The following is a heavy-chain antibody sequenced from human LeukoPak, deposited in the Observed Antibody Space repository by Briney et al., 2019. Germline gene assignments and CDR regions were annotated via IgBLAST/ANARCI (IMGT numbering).Heavy chain of an antibody. V-gene: IGHV3-74*01. CDR2: INSDGSST. CDR3: ARYVVASACFDS. J-gene: IGHJ4*02. D-gene: IGHD2-21*01. CDR1: GFTFSSYW. Sequence: QPGGSPRLSCAASGFTFSSYWMHWVRQAPGKGLVWVSRINSDGSSTSYADSVKGRFTISRDNAKNTLYLQMNSLRAEDTAVYYCARYVVASACFDSWGQGTPVTVSS.